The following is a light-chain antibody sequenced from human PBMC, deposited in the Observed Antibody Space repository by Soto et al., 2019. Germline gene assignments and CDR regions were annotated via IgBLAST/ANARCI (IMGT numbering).Light chain of an antibody. V-gene: IGLV1-40*01. J-gene: IGLJ7*01. CDR1: SSNIGAGYD. CDR2: GNS. Sequence: QLVLTQPPSVSGAPGQRVTISCTGSSSNIGAGYDVHWYQQLPGTAPKLLIYGNSNRPSGVPDRFSGSKSGTSASLAITGLQAEDEADYYCQSYDSSLSVVFGTGTQLTVL. CDR3: QSYDSSLSVV.